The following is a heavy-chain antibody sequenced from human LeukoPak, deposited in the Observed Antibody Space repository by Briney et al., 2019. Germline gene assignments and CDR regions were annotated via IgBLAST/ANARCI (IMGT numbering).Heavy chain of an antibody. Sequence: ASVKVSCKASGYTFTSYGISWVRQAPGQGLEWMGWISAYNGNTNYAQKLQGRVTMTTDTSTSTAYMELRSLRSDDTAVYYCARVARRDILTGPLEGAFDIWGQGTMVTASS. V-gene: IGHV1-18*01. CDR3: ARVARRDILTGPLEGAFDI. D-gene: IGHD3-9*01. J-gene: IGHJ3*02. CDR2: ISAYNGNT. CDR1: GYTFTSYG.